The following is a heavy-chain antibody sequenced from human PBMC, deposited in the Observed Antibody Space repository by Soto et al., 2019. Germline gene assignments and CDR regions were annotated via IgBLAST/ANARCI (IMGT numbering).Heavy chain of an antibody. J-gene: IGHJ4*02. CDR1: GFTFSSYS. Sequence: GGSLRLSCAASGFTFSSYSMNWVRQAPGKGLEWVSSISSSSSYIYYADSVKGRFTISRDNAKNSLYLQMNSLRAEDTAVYYCVRESAHCSGGSCLDNFWGQVPMVTVSS. V-gene: IGHV3-21*01. D-gene: IGHD2-15*01. CDR2: ISSSSSYI. CDR3: VRESAHCSGGSCLDNF.